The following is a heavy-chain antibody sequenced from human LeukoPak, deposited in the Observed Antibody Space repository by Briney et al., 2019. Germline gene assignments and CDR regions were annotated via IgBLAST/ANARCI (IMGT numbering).Heavy chain of an antibody. Sequence: SETLSLTCAVYGGSFSGYYWSWIRQPPGKGLEWIGGINHSGSTNYNPSLKSRVTISVDTSKNQFSLKLSFVTAADTAVYYCATGIAAAGTSGYYYYYYGMDVWGKGTTVTVSS. D-gene: IGHD6-13*01. V-gene: IGHV4-34*01. CDR1: GGSFSGYY. CDR2: INHSGST. J-gene: IGHJ6*04. CDR3: ATGIAAAGTSGYYYYYYGMDV.